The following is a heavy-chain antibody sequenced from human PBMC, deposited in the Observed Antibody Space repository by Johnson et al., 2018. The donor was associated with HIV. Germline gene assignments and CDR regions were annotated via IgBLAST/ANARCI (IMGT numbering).Heavy chain of an antibody. Sequence: QVRLVESGGGVVQPGTSLRLSCAASGFTFTSFAMHWVRQAPGKGLEWVAFISYDGSNKYYADSVKGRFTISRDNAKNSLYLQMTSLRAEDTALYYCARGFWRQVIPGAFDIWGQGKMVTVSS. D-gene: IGHD2-21*01. CDR2: ISYDGSNK. V-gene: IGHV3-30-3*01. J-gene: IGHJ3*02. CDR1: GFTFTSFA. CDR3: ARGFWRQVIPGAFDI.